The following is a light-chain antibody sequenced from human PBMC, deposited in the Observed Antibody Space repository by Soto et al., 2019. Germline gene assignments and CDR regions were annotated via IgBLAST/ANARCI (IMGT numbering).Light chain of an antibody. Sequence: QSVLTQPPSVSGAPGQRVTISCTGSSSNIGAGYVVHWYQQLPGTAPKLLIYGNTNRPSGVPDRFSGSKSGTSASLAITGLQTEDEADYYCQSYDSSLSGSYVLGTGTKVTVL. J-gene: IGLJ1*01. CDR3: QSYDSSLSGSYV. CDR2: GNT. V-gene: IGLV1-40*01. CDR1: SSNIGAGYV.